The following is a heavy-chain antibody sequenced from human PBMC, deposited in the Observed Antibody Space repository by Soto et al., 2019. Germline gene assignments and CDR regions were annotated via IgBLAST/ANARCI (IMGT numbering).Heavy chain of an antibody. CDR2: ISYDGSNK. Sequence: GGSLRLSCAASGFTFSSYAMHWVRQAPGKGLEWVAVISYDGSNKYYADSVKGGFTISRDNSKNTLYLQMNSLRAEDTAVYYCARDLVRVRVGDYVWGSYRVRYYFDYWGQGTLVTVSS. V-gene: IGHV3-30-3*01. D-gene: IGHD3-16*02. CDR1: GFTFSSYA. J-gene: IGHJ4*02. CDR3: ARDLVRVRVGDYVWGSYRVRYYFDY.